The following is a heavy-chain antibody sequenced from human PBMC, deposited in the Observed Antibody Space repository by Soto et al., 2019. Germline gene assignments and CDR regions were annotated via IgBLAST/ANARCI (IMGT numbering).Heavy chain of an antibody. Sequence: SETLSLTCTVSGGSISSGGYYWSWIRQHPGKGLEWIGYIYYSGSTYYNPSLKSRVTISVDTSKNQFSLKLSSVTAADTAVYYCARGGEYYDFWSGSYYYGMDVWGQGTTVTVSS. CDR3: ARGGEYYDFWSGSYYYGMDV. CDR2: IYYSGST. V-gene: IGHV4-31*03. J-gene: IGHJ6*02. D-gene: IGHD3-3*01. CDR1: GGSISSGGYY.